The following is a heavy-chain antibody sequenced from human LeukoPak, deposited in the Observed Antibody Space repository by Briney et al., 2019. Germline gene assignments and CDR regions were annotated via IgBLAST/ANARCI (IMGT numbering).Heavy chain of an antibody. V-gene: IGHV1-2*02. CDR3: ARDPPSDPSVSFDY. D-gene: IGHD5-24*01. CDR1: GYTFTEDY. J-gene: IGHJ4*02. Sequence: ASVKVSCKASGYTFTEDYMHWVRQAPGQGLEWMGEIHSNSGGTRYAQRFQGRVTMTRDTSISTVYMELSSLTSDDSAVYYCARDPPSDPSVSFDYWGQGSLVTVSS. CDR2: IHSNSGGT.